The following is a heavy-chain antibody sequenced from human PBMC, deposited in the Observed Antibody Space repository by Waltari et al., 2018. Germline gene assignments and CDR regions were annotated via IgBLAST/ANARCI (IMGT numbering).Heavy chain of an antibody. CDR3: AKVLGHDYGDHDY. CDR1: GFTFSSYG. J-gene: IGHJ4*02. V-gene: IGHV3-30*18. CDR2: ISYDGSNK. Sequence: QVQLVESGGGVVQPGRSLRLSCAASGFTFSSYGMHWVRQAPGKGLEWVAVISYDGSNKYYADSVKGRFTISRDNSKNTLYLQMNSLRAEDTAVYYCAKVLGHDYGDHDYWGQGTLVTVSS. D-gene: IGHD4-17*01.